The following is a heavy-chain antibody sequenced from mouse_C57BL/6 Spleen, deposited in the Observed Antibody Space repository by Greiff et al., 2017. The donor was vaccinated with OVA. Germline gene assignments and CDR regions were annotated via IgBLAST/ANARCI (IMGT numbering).Heavy chain of an antibody. CDR2: FYPGSGSI. CDR1: GSTFTEYT. J-gene: IGHJ4*01. CDR3: ARHEEGYYGENYAMDY. V-gene: IGHV1-62-2*01. D-gene: IGHD1-1*01. Sequence: QVQLQQSGAELVKPGASVKLSCKASGSTFTEYTIHWVKQRSGQGLEWIGWFYPGSGSIKYNEKFKDKATLTADKSSSTVYMELSRLTSEDSAVYFCARHEEGYYGENYAMDYWGQGTSVTVSS.